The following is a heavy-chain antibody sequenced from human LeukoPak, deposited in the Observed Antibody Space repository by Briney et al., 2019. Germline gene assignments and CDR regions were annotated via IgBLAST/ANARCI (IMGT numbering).Heavy chain of an antibody. CDR3: AREVAAGTSDY. V-gene: IGHV3-21*01. J-gene: IGHJ4*02. Sequence: GGSLRLSCAASGFTFSTYTMNWVRQAPGKGLDWVSSISSSSSYIYYADSLKGRFTISRDNAKNSLYLQMNSLRVDDTAVYYCAREVAAGTSDYWGQGTLVTVSS. D-gene: IGHD6-13*01. CDR1: GFTFSTYT. CDR2: ISSSSSYI.